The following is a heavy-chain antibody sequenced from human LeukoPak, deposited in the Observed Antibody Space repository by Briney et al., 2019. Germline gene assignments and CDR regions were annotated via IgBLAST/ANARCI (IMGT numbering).Heavy chain of an antibody. CDR1: GDSVSSNSAA. V-gene: IGHV6-1*01. D-gene: IGHD6-19*01. J-gene: IGHJ5*02. Sequence: PSQTLSLTCAISGDSVSSNSAAWNWIRQSPSRGLEWLGRTYYRSKWYNDYAVSVKSRTTINPDTSKNQFSLQLNSVTPEDTAVYYCARDPGLIIYSSGRQTKFDPWGQGTLVTVSS. CDR2: TYYRSKWYN. CDR3: ARDPGLIIYSSGRQTKFDP.